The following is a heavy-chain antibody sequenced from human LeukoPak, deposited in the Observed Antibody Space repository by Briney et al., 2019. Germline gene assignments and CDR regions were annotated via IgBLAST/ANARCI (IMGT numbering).Heavy chain of an antibody. CDR1: GGSISNYY. D-gene: IGHD6-13*01. Sequence: PSETLSLTCTVSGGSISNYYWSWIRQPPGKGLEGIGYIYSSGHTNYNPSLKNRDTISVDTSKNQFSLNLTSVTAADTAVYYCARHFSGAAAPLPFDYWGQGTLVTVSS. CDR3: ARHFSGAAAPLPFDY. V-gene: IGHV4-59*08. CDR2: IYSSGHT. J-gene: IGHJ4*02.